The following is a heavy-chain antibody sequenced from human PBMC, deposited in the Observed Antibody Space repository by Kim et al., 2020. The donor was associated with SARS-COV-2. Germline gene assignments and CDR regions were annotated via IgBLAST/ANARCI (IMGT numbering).Heavy chain of an antibody. Sequence: ASVKVSCKVSGYTLTELSMHWVRQAPGKGLEWMGGFDPEDGETIYAQKFQGRVTMTEDTSTDTAYMELSSLRSEDTAVYYCATWSPIYGDYGVDPVGFDYWGQGTLVTVSS. J-gene: IGHJ4*02. CDR1: GYTLTELS. CDR2: FDPEDGET. CDR3: ATWSPIYGDYGVDPVGFDY. D-gene: IGHD4-17*01. V-gene: IGHV1-24*01.